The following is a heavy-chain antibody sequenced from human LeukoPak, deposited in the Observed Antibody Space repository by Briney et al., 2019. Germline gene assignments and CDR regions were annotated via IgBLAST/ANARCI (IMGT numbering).Heavy chain of an antibody. Sequence: SETLSLTCAVSGGSISSSSHYWVWIRQPPGKGLEWIGSINYGGSPYYNPALKGRVTISVDTSKNHFSLKLSSVTAADTAVYFCARERVYFDSSGHPSAASSWGQGTLVTVSS. D-gene: IGHD3-22*01. J-gene: IGHJ4*02. CDR1: GGSISSSSHY. V-gene: IGHV4-39*07. CDR2: INYGGSP. CDR3: ARERVYFDSSGHPSAASS.